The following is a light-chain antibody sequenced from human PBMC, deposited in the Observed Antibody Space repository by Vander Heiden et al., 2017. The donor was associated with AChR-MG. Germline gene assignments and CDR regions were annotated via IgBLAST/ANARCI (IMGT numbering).Light chain of an antibody. CDR3: QHCNNWPLT. CDR2: GAS. J-gene: IGKJ4*01. V-gene: IGKV3-15*01. Sequence: EIVMTQSPATLSVSPGARPTLSCRASPSLSSNLAWYQEKPGQAPRLLIYGASTRATGIATRFSGSGSGTEFTLTINSLQSEDFAVYYCQHCNNWPLTFGGGTKVEIK. CDR1: PSLSSN.